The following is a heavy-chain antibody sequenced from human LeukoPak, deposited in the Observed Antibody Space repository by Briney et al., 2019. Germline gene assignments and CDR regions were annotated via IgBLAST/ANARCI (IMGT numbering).Heavy chain of an antibody. CDR3: ARGPYYDFWSGYPYMDV. V-gene: IGHV4-31*03. CDR1: GGSISSGGYC. J-gene: IGHJ6*03. D-gene: IGHD3-3*01. Sequence: SQTLSLTCTVSGGSISSGGYCWNWVRQHPGKGLEWIGYSHYSVSTYYNPSLKSRLTISVDTSKNPFSLRLSSVTAADTAVYYCARGPYYDFWSGYPYMDVWGKGTTVTVSS. CDR2: SHYSVST.